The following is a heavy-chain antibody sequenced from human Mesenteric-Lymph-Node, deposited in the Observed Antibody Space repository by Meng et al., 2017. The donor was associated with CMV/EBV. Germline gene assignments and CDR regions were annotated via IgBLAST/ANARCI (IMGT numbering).Heavy chain of an antibody. Sequence: QGQLHQWGAGRLKPSETLSVTCAVYGGSFSGYYLNWIRQSPEKGLEWIGEINHSGSTTYNPSFTSRIIISVDTSTNQISLNMSSVTAADTAVYYCARGSSYDILTGYFDYWGQGALVTVSS. D-gene: IGHD3-9*01. J-gene: IGHJ4*02. CDR2: INHSGST. CDR1: GGSFSGYY. V-gene: IGHV4-34*01. CDR3: ARGSSYDILTGYFDY.